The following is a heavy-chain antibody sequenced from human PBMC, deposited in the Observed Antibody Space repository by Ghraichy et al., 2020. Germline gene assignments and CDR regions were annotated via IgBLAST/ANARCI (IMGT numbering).Heavy chain of an antibody. Sequence: SETLSLTCSVSGDSFGGSGFYWGWIRQSPGRGLEWIGSSHYSGKTYYNPSLESRVTISVDTSRNELSLNVASVTAADTAVYYCARSRRSLSRSLEWSHPPDYWGQGSLVTVSS. J-gene: IGHJ4*02. CDR2: SHYSGKT. D-gene: IGHD3-3*01. V-gene: IGHV4-39*01. CDR1: GDSFGGSGFY. CDR3: ARSRRSLSRSLEWSHPPDY.